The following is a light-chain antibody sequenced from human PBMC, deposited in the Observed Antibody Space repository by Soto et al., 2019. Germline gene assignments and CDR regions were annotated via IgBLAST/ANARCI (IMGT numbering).Light chain of an antibody. CDR2: DIS. Sequence: ELVLTQYPVTVALSRGERCTLSCRASQSVSSNLAWYQQKPGQAPRLLIYDISNRATGIPARFSGSGSGTDFTLTSISLEPEDFAVYYCQQRGTVGGGTKVDIK. V-gene: IGKV3-11*01. CDR3: QQRGT. CDR1: QSVSSN. J-gene: IGKJ4*01.